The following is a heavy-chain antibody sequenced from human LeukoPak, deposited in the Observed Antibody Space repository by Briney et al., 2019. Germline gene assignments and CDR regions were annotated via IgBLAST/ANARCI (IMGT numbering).Heavy chain of an antibody. V-gene: IGHV1-18*01. D-gene: IGHD1-1*01. J-gene: IGHJ5*02. CDR3: ARTGEGYNWNVWFDP. CDR2: ISAYNGNT. Sequence: GASVKVSCKASGYTFTSYGISWVRQAPGQGLEWMGWISAYNGNTNYAQKLQGRVTMTTDTSTSTAYMELRSLRSDDTAVYYCARTGEGYNWNVWFDPWGQGTLVTVSS. CDR1: GYTFTSYG.